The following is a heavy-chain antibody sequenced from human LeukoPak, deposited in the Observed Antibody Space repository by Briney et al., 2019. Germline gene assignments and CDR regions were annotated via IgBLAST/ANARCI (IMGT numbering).Heavy chain of an antibody. D-gene: IGHD1-26*01. CDR2: ISYDGSNK. Sequence: GGSLRLSCAASGFTFSSYGMPWVRQAPGKGLEWVAVISYDGSNKYYADSVKGRLTISRDNSKNTLYLQMNSLRAEDTAVYYCAKDRVGASPLDYWGQGTLVTVSS. CDR3: AKDRVGASPLDY. J-gene: IGHJ4*02. V-gene: IGHV3-30*18. CDR1: GFTFSSYG.